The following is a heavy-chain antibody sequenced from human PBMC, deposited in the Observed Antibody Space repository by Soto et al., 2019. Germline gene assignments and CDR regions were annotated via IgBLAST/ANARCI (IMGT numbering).Heavy chain of an antibody. CDR1: GGTFIRYA. CDR2: IIPIFGTA. V-gene: IGHV1-69*01. D-gene: IGHD1-26*01. J-gene: IGHJ3*02. CDR3: ARDVRRGTYYAADAFDI. Sequence: SVNVSFKSSGGTFIRYAMSWVRAAPGQGLAWMGGIIPIFGTANYAQKYQGRVTIHAKESTSTAYMELSSLRSEDTAVYYCARDVRRGTYYAADAFDIWGQGTMVTVSS.